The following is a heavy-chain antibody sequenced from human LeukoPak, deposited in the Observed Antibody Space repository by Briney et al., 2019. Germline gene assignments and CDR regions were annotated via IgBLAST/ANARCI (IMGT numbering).Heavy chain of an antibody. V-gene: IGHV4-59*01. CDR1: GGSISSYY. D-gene: IGHD3-22*01. Sequence: SETLSLTCTVSGGSISSYYWSWIRQPPGKGLEWNGYIYYSGSTNYNPSLKSRVTISVDTSKNQFSLKLSSVTAADTAVYYCASNTLYYDSSGYLTLGFDPWGQGTLVTVSS. CDR3: ASNTLYYDSSGYLTLGFDP. J-gene: IGHJ5*02. CDR2: IYYSGST.